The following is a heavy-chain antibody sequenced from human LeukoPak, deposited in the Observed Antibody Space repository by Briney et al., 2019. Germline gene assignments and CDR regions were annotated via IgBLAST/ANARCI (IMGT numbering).Heavy chain of an antibody. CDR1: GGSISSYY. CDR3: ARVPDSSSWYYFDY. V-gene: IGHV4-59*01. D-gene: IGHD6-13*01. CDR2: IYYSGST. J-gene: IGHJ4*02. Sequence: SETLSLTCTVSGGSISSYYWSWIRQPPGKGLELIGYIYYSGSTSYNPSLKSRVTISVDTSKNQFSLKLSSVTAADTAVYYCARVPDSSSWYYFDYWGQGTLVTVSS.